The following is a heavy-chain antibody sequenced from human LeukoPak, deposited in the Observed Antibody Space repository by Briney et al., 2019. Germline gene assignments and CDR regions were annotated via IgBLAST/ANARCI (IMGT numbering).Heavy chain of an antibody. J-gene: IGHJ4*02. CDR1: GFTFSKAW. D-gene: IGHD3-10*01. CDR2: FKSKTAGVTT. Sequence: GGPLSLSSVASGFTFSKAWRSWVRQAPGKGLEWVGRFKSKTAGVTTDPATPVKGRLNTSRDDSKDTLDLQMNSLKAEDTAVYYCATIPSYRIGVALDYWGQGTLVTVSS. V-gene: IGHV3-15*01. CDR3: ATIPSYRIGVALDY.